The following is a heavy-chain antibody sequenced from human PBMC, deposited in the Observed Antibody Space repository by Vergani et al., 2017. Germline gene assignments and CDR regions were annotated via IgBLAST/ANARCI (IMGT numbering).Heavy chain of an antibody. CDR2: IYYSGST. D-gene: IGHD4-11*01. V-gene: IGHV4-59*01. CDR1: GGSISSYY. J-gene: IGHJ6*02. CDR3: ARFRNTDYYYGMDV. Sequence: QVQLQESGPGLVKPSETLSLTCTVSGGSISSYYWSWIRQPPGKGLEWIGYIYYSGSTNYNPSLKSRVTISVDTSKNQFSLKLSSVTAADTAVYYCARFRNTDYYYGMDVWGQGTTVTVSS.